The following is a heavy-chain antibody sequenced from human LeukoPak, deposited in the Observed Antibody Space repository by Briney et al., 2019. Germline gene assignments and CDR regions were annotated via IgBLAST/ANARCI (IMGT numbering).Heavy chain of an antibody. CDR2: INPNSGGT. J-gene: IGHJ4*02. D-gene: IGHD3-9*01. V-gene: IGHV1-2*02. Sequence: ASVTVSCKASGYTFTGYYMHWVRQAPGQGLEWMGWINPNSGGTNYAQKFQGRVTMTRDTSISTAYMELSRLRSDDTAVYYCARGDRLPGYSAPVGDYWGQGTLVTVSS. CDR3: ARGDRLPGYSAPVGDY. CDR1: GYTFTGYY.